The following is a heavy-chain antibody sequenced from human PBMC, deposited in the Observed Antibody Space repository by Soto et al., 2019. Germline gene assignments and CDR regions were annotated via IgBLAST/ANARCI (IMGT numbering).Heavy chain of an antibody. CDR1: GGTFSSYA. V-gene: IGHV1-69*06. Sequence: GPSVKVSCQASGGTFSSYAISRVRQAPGQGLEWMGGIIPIFGTANYAQKFQGRVTITADKSTSTAYMELSSLRSEDTAVYYCASKDVDSGSYFFYWGQGTLVTVSS. D-gene: IGHD1-26*01. CDR3: ASKDVDSGSYFFY. CDR2: IIPIFGTA. J-gene: IGHJ4*02.